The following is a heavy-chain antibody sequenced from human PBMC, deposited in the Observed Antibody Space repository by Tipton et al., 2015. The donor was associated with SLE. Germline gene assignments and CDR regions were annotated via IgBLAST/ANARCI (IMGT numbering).Heavy chain of an antibody. J-gene: IGHJ4*02. D-gene: IGHD3-10*01. CDR1: GGSFSGYY. CDR3: ARGLAMVRGDSMDY. CDR2: IHSRGST. Sequence: AVYGGSFSGYYWSWIRQPPGKGLEWIGCIHSRGSTYYTPSLKSRVTISVDTSKNQFSLKLSSVTAADTAVYYCARGLAMVRGDSMDYWGQGTLVTVSS. V-gene: IGHV4-34*01.